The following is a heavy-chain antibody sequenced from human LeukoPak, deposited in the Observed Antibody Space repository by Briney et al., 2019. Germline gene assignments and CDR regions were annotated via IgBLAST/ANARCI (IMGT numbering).Heavy chain of an antibody. J-gene: IGHJ4*02. CDR1: GGSISSYY. CDR2: IYTSGST. Sequence: SETLSLTCTVSGGSISSYYWSWIRQPPGKGLEWIGRIYTSGSTNYNPSLKSRVTMSVDTSKNQFSLKLSSVTAADTAVYYCARDGNWGPSYYFDYWGQGTLVTVSS. CDR3: ARDGNWGPSYYFDY. D-gene: IGHD7-27*01. V-gene: IGHV4-4*07.